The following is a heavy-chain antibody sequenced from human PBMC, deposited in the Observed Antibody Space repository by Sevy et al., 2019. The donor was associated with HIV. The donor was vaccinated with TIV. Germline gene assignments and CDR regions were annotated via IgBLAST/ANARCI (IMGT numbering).Heavy chain of an antibody. V-gene: IGHV3-30*04. Sequence: GSLRLSCAASGFTFSSYAMHWVRQAPGKGLEWVAVISYDGNNKYHADSVKDRFTISRDNSKNTLYLQMNSLRAEDTAVYYCARDGSSGGLFLKDYYYFGMDVWGQGTTVTVSS. J-gene: IGHJ6*02. CDR3: ARDGSSGGLFLKDYYYFGMDV. CDR2: ISYDGNNK. CDR1: GFTFSSYA. D-gene: IGHD3-16*01.